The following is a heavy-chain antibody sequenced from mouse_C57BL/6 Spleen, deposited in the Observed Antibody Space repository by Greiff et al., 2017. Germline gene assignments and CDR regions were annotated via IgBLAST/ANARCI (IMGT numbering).Heavy chain of an antibody. CDR2: IYPSDSET. Sequence: QVHVKQPGAELVRPGSSVKLSCKASGYTFTSYWMDWVKQRPGQGLEWIGNIYPSDSETHYNQKFKDKATLTVDKSSSTAYMQLSSLTSEDSAVYYCARRGGYFDYWGQGTTLTVSS. V-gene: IGHV1-61*01. CDR3: ARRGGYFDY. CDR1: GYTFTSYW. J-gene: IGHJ2*01.